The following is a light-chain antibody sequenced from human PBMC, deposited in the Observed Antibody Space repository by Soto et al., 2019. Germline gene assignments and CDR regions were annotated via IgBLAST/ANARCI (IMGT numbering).Light chain of an antibody. V-gene: IGKV1-13*02. Sequence: AIQMTQSPSSLSASVGDRVTISCRASQGIGNALGWYQQKPGKAPKLLMYKASSLESGVPSRFSGSGSGTDFTLTISSLQPEDFATYYCQQLNSYPPTFGQGTRLEI. CDR2: KAS. CDR1: QGIGNA. CDR3: QQLNSYPPT. J-gene: IGKJ5*01.